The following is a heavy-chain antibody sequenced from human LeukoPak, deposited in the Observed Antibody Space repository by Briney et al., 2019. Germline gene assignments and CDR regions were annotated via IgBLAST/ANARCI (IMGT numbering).Heavy chain of an antibody. CDR3: ARVVTAILGVYYYYMDV. Sequence: GASXKVSCKASGFTFATYTISWVRQAPGQGLEWLGWIAETANYAQKVQGRLTMTTDTSKSTAYMELRSLRSDDTAVYYCARVVTAILGVYYYYMDVWGKGTTVTVSS. CDR2: IAETA. V-gene: IGHV1-18*04. CDR1: GFTFATYT. J-gene: IGHJ6*03. D-gene: IGHD2-21*02.